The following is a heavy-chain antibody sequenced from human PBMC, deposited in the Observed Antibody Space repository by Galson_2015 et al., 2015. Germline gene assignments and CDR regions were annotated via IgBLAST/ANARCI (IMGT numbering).Heavy chain of an antibody. CDR2: ISSSSSYI. V-gene: IGHV3-21*01. J-gene: IGHJ6*02. D-gene: IGHD3-3*01. CDR3: ARDFYDFWSGYSNDNYYGMDV. CDR1: GFTFSSYN. Sequence: SLRLSCAASGFTFSSYNMNWVRQAPGKGLEWVSSISSSSSYIYSADSVKGRFTISRDNAKNSLYLQMNSLRAEDTAVYYGARDFYDFWSGYSNDNYYGMDVWCQGTTVTVSS.